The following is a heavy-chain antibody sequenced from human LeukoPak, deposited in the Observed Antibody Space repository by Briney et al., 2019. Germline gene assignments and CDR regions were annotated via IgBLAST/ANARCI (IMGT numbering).Heavy chain of an antibody. Sequence: GGPLRLSCAASGFTFRSYEMNWVRQAPGKGLEWVSYISSSGSTIYYADSVKGRFTISRDNAKNSLYLQMNSLRAEDTAVYYCAELGITMIGGVWGKGTTVTISS. D-gene: IGHD3-10*02. J-gene: IGHJ6*04. CDR1: GFTFRSYE. CDR2: ISSSGSTI. CDR3: AELGITMIGGV. V-gene: IGHV3-48*03.